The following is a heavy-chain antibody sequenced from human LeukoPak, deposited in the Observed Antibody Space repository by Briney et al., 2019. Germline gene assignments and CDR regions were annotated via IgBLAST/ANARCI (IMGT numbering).Heavy chain of an antibody. D-gene: IGHD6-19*01. Sequence: GGSLRLSCAASGFTLSSNYMSWVRQAPAKGLEGVSVIYSGGSTYYADSVKGRFTISRDNSKNTLYLQMNSLRAEDTAVYYCARVVYSSGWPDFDYWGQGTLVTVSS. J-gene: IGHJ4*02. CDR1: GFTLSSNY. V-gene: IGHV3-53*01. CDR2: IYSGGST. CDR3: ARVVYSSGWPDFDY.